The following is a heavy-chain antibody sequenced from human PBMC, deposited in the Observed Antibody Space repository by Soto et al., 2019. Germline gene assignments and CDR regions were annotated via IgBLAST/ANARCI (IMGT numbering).Heavy chain of an antibody. V-gene: IGHV1-69*06. Sequence: QVQLVQSGAEVKKPGSSVKVSCKASGGTFSSYAISWVRQAPGQGLEWMGGIIPIFGTANYAQKFQGRVTITADKSTLTAYMELSSLRSEDTAVYYCARAGQGGRQQLVPFDYWGQGTLVTVSS. CDR3: ARAGQGGRQQLVPFDY. D-gene: IGHD6-13*01. J-gene: IGHJ4*02. CDR2: IIPIFGTA. CDR1: GGTFSSYA.